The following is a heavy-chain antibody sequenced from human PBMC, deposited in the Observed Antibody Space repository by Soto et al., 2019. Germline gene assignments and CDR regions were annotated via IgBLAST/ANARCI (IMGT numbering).Heavy chain of an antibody. CDR1: GYTFTSYA. J-gene: IGHJ5*02. CDR3: ARDPDITIFGVVNWFDP. CDR2: INAGNGNT. V-gene: IGHV1-3*01. Sequence: ASVKVSCEASGYTFTSYAMHWVRQAPGQRLEWMGWINAGNGNTKYSQKFQGRVTITRDTSASTAYMELSSLRSEDTAVYYCARDPDITIFGVVNWFDPWGQGTLVTVSS. D-gene: IGHD3-3*01.